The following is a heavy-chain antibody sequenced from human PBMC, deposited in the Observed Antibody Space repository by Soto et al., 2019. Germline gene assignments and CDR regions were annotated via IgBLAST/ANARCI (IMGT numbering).Heavy chain of an antibody. CDR3: AKDAVYGDGLWLAAN. Sequence: EVQLLESGGGLVQPGGSLRLSCIASGFTFSSYAMSWVRQAPGKGLEWVSGISGSGGSTYYADSVRGRFTVSRDNSKNSLYVQMNSLRAEDTAMYYCAKDAVYGDGLWLAANWGQGTLVTVSS. D-gene: IGHD2-21*02. CDR1: GFTFSSYA. V-gene: IGHV3-23*01. J-gene: IGHJ4*02. CDR2: ISGSGGST.